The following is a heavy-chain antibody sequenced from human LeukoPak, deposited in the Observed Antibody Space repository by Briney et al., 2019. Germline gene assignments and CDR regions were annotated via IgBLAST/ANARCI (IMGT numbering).Heavy chain of an antibody. J-gene: IGHJ1*01. D-gene: IGHD3-22*01. Sequence: SETLSLTCTVSGGSISSYYWSWIRQPPGKGLEWIGYIYYSGSTNYNPSLKSRVTISVDTSKNQFSLKLSSVTAADTAVYYCARHTYYYDSSGYPHYFQHWGQGTLVTVSS. CDR2: IYYSGST. CDR3: ARHTYYYDSSGYPHYFQH. CDR1: GGSISSYY. V-gene: IGHV4-59*01.